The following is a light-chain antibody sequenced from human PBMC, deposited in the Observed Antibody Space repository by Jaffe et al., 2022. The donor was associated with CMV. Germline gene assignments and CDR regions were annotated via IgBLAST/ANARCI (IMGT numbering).Light chain of an antibody. Sequence: DIQVTQSPSSLSASAGDRVTITCRASQSVRTRLNWYQQRAGKAPILLIFGASNLLNGVPSRFSGSGSGTDFTLTITSLQPEDFATYYCQQSYTTPRTFGQGTKLEIK. CDR3: QQSYTTPRT. V-gene: IGKV1-39*01. J-gene: IGKJ2*01. CDR1: QSVRTR. CDR2: GAS.